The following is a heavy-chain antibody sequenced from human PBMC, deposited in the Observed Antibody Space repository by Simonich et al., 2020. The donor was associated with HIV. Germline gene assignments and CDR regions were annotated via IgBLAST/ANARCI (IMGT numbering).Heavy chain of an antibody. V-gene: IGHV1-69*13. CDR1: GGTFSSFA. Sequence: QVQLVQSGAEVKKPGSSVKVSCKASGGTFSSFAISWVRQAPGLGLGWVGRIIPNVGTANYAQMFQGRVTITADESTSTAYMELSSLRSEDTGIYYCARKGGGRGVYYFDYWGQGTLVTVSS. J-gene: IGHJ4*02. CDR2: IIPNVGTA. CDR3: ARKGGGRGVYYFDY. D-gene: IGHD3-10*01.